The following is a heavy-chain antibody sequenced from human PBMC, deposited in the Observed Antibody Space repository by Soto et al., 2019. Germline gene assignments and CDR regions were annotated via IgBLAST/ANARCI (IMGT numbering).Heavy chain of an antibody. Sequence: QVQLQESGPGLVEPSGTLSLTCAVSGGSIRSGNWWSCVRQPPGKGLAWIGEIYHSGTTNYNPSLKSRVTITVDKSKTHFSLKLTSVTAADTAVSYCARQPGYYVDYWGQGTLVTVSS. CDR3: ARQPGYYVDY. J-gene: IGHJ4*02. V-gene: IGHV4-4*02. CDR2: IYHSGTT. CDR1: GGSIRSGNW. D-gene: IGHD3-22*01.